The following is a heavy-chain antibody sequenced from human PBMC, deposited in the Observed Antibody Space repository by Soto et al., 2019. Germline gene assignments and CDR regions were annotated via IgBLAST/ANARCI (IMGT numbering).Heavy chain of an antibody. Sequence: ASVKVSCKASGYSFTSYGFSWVRQAPGQGLEWMGWISGYNGNINYAQRFQGRVTMTTDTSTSTAYMELRSLTYDDTAVYFCARGHLFSTSSTAFRVDWFDPWGQGTLVTVSS. J-gene: IGHJ5*02. CDR2: ISGYNGNI. CDR3: ARGHLFSTSSTAFRVDWFDP. CDR1: GYSFTSYG. V-gene: IGHV1-18*04. D-gene: IGHD6-6*01.